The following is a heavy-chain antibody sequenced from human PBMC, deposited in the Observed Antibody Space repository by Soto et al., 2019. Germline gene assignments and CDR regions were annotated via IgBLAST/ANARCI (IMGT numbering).Heavy chain of an antibody. D-gene: IGHD3-3*01. CDR1: GFTFSSYW. CDR3: ARAARPTSYYDFWSGYQPNAFDI. Sequence: PGGSLRLSCAASGFTFSSYWMSWVRQAPGKGLEWVANIKQDGSEKYYVDSVKGRFTISRDNAKNSLYLQMNSLRAEDTAVYYCARAARPTSYYDFWSGYQPNAFDIWGQGTMVTVSS. V-gene: IGHV3-7*05. J-gene: IGHJ3*02. CDR2: IKQDGSEK.